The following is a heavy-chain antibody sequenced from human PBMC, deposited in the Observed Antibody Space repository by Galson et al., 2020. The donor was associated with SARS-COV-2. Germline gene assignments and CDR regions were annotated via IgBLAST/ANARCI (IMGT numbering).Heavy chain of an antibody. Sequence: GESLKISCAASGFTFSSYSMNWVRQAPGKGLEWVSSISSSSSYIYYADSVKGRFTISRDNAKNSLYLQMNSLRAEDTAVYYCARDSDWSTDYFDYWGQGTLVTVSS. CDR1: GFTFSSYS. CDR2: ISSSSSYI. V-gene: IGHV3-21*01. J-gene: IGHJ4*02. D-gene: IGHD3-9*01. CDR3: ARDSDWSTDYFDY.